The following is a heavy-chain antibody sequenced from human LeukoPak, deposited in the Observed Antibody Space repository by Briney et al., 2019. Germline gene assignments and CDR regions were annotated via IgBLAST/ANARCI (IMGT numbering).Heavy chain of an antibody. J-gene: IGHJ5*02. D-gene: IGHD3-9*01. CDR2: IIPIFGTA. V-gene: IGHV1-69*06. CDR1: GGTFISYA. Sequence: SVKVSCKASGGTFISYAISWVRQAPGQGLEWMGGIIPIFGTANYAQKFQGRVTITADKSTSTAYMELSSLRSEDTAVYYCARGLSYDILTGLPNWFGPWGQGTLVTVSS. CDR3: ARGLSYDILTGLPNWFGP.